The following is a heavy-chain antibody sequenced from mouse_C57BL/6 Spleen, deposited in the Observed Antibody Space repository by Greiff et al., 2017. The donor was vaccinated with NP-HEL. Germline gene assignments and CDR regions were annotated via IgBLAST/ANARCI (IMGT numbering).Heavy chain of an antibody. Sequence: VQLQQPWAELVRPGSSVKLSCKASGYTFTSYWMHWVKQRPIQGLEWIGNIDPSDSETHYNQKFKDKATLTVDKSSSTAYMQLSSLTSEDSAVYYCARNWDVSGYFDVWGTGTTVTVSS. CDR2: IDPSDSET. D-gene: IGHD4-1*01. CDR3: ARNWDVSGYFDV. V-gene: IGHV1-52*01. CDR1: GYTFTSYW. J-gene: IGHJ1*03.